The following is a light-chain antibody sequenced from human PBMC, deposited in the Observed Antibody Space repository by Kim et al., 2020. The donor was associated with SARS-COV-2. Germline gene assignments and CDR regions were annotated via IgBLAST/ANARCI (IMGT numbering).Light chain of an antibody. CDR2: GAS. CDR1: HTVTSNY. V-gene: IGKV3-20*01. J-gene: IGKJ2*03. CDR3: QQFGGSPMYS. Sequence: PGERATLSGRASHTVTSNYLSWYQQKPGQPPRLLIYGASTRATGTPDRFTGTGSGTDFTLTIRRLEPEDFAVYYCQQFGGSPMYSFGQGTKLEI.